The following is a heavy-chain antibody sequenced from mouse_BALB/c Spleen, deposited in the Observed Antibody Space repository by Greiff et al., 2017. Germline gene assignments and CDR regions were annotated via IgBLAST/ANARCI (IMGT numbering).Heavy chain of an antibody. Sequence: QVQLKQSGAELVRPGTSVKVSCKASGYAFTNYLIEWVKQRPGQGLEWIGVINPGSGGTNYNEKFKGKATLTADKSSSTAYMQLSSLTSDDSAVYFCARSSHYYGSRDYAMDYWGQGTSVTVSS. CDR3: ARSSHYYGSRDYAMDY. D-gene: IGHD1-1*01. V-gene: IGHV1-54*01. J-gene: IGHJ4*01. CDR2: INPGSGGT. CDR1: GYAFTNYL.